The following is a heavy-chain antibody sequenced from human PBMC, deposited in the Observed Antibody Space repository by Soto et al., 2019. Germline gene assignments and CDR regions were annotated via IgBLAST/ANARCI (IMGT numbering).Heavy chain of an antibody. D-gene: IGHD1-26*01. V-gene: IGHV4-39*01. CDR1: GVSISSSSYY. CDR2: IYYSGST. J-gene: IGHJ4*02. Sequence: QLLESGPGLVKPSETLSLTCTVSGVSISSSSYYWGWIRQPPGKGLEWIGSIYYSGSTYYNPSLESRVTISVDTSKTQFSLKLSSVTAADTAVYFCARHEGGSYNGGSFDYWGQGTLVTVSS. CDR3: ARHEGGSYNGGSFDY.